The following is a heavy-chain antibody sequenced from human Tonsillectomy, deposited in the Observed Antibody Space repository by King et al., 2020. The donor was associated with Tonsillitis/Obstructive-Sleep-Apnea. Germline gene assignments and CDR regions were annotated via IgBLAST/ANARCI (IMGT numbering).Heavy chain of an antibody. V-gene: IGHV1-18*01. CDR2: ISAYNGNT. CDR3: ARDNVVVAAANWFDP. CDR1: GYTFTNYG. Sequence: VQLVQSGAEVKKPGASVKVSCKASGYTFTNYGISWVRQAPGQGLEWMGWISAYNGNTKYAKGRVTMTTDTSTSTAYMELRSLRSDDTAVYYCARDNVVVAAANWFDPWGQGTLVTVSS. J-gene: IGHJ5*02. D-gene: IGHD2-2*01.